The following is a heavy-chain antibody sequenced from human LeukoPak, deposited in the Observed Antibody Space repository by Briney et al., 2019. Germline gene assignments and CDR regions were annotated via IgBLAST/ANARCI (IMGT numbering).Heavy chain of an antibody. Sequence: PSETLSLTCTVSGGSISSYYWSWIRQPPGKGLEWIGYIYYSGSTNYNPSLKSRVTISVGTSKNQFSLKLSSVTAADTAVYYCARGIYSSGWYAWFDPWGQGTLVTVSS. V-gene: IGHV4-59*08. CDR1: GGSISSYY. D-gene: IGHD6-19*01. CDR3: ARGIYSSGWYAWFDP. J-gene: IGHJ5*02. CDR2: IYYSGST.